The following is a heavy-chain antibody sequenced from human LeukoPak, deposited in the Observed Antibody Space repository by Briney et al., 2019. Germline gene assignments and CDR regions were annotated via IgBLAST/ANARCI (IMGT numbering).Heavy chain of an antibody. CDR1: GFTFSNYA. CDR2: SGSGGSP. D-gene: IGHD2/OR15-2a*01. J-gene: IGHJ4*02. CDR3: AKVAFNSMAPYYFDY. V-gene: IGHV3-23*01. Sequence: GGSLRLSCTASGFTFSNYAMGWVRQAPGKGLAWVSVSGSGGSPFYADSVKGRFTISRDNSKNTLYLQMNSLRAEDTAVYYCAKVAFNSMAPYYFDYWGQGTLVTVSS.